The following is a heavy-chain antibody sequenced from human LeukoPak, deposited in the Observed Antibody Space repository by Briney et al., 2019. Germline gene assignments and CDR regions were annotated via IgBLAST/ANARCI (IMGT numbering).Heavy chain of an antibody. CDR3: ARESTEEMATVRPQFDY. J-gene: IGHJ4*02. CDR2: IIPIFGTA. Sequence: SVKVSCKASGGTFSSYAISWVRQAPGQGLEWMGGIIPIFGTANYAQKFQGRVTITADESTSTAYMELSSLRSEDTAVYYCARESTEEMATVRPQFDYWGQGTLVTVSS. CDR1: GGTFSSYA. V-gene: IGHV1-69*13. D-gene: IGHD5-24*01.